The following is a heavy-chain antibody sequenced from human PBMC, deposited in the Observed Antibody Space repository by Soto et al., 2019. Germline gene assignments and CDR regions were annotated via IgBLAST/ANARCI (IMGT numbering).Heavy chain of an antibody. CDR1: GFTFSSCA. Sequence: GRYLRLSCAASGFTFSSCAMSWVRQAPGKGLEWVSAISGSGGSTYYADSVKGRFTISRDNCKNTLYLQMNSLRAEHTAVYYCAKDRPDYYDSSGSGLRHYWGQRTLVTV. CDR2: ISGSGGST. V-gene: IGHV3-23*01. J-gene: IGHJ4*02. D-gene: IGHD3-22*01. CDR3: AKDRPDYYDSSGSGLRHY.